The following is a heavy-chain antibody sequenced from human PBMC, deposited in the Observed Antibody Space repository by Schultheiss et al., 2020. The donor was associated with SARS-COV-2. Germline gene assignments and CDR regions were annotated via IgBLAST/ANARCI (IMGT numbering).Heavy chain of an antibody. D-gene: IGHD6-13*01. CDR1: GGSVSSGSYY. J-gene: IGHJ4*02. Sequence: SETLSLTCTVSGGSVSSGSYYWSWIRQPPGKGLEWIGYIYYSGSTYYNPSLKSRVTISVDTSKNQFSLKLSSVTAADTAVYYCATGIAAAGTYDYWGQGTLVTVSS. CDR2: IYYSGST. CDR3: ATGIAAAGTYDY. V-gene: IGHV4-61*01.